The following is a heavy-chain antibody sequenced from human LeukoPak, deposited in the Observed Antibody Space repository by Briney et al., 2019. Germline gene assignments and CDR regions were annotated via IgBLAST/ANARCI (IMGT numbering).Heavy chain of an antibody. CDR1: GFTFSSYW. D-gene: IGHD1-1*01. V-gene: IGHV3-7*01. Sequence: GGSLRLSCAASGFTFSSYWMSWVRQAPGKGLEWVANIKQDGSEKYYVDSVKGRFTISRDNAKNSLYLQMNSLRAEDTAVYYCARNVGRGLKYSWFDPWGQGTLVTVSS. CDR2: IKQDGSEK. CDR3: ARNVGRGLKYSWFDP. J-gene: IGHJ5*02.